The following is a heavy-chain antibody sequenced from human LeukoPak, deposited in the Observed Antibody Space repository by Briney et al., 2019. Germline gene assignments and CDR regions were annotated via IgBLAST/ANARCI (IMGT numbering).Heavy chain of an antibody. D-gene: IGHD3-10*01. V-gene: IGHV4-59*01. CDR3: ARASTYSLGSYYNPGFDY. Sequence: NPSETLSLTCTVAGGSIGSYYWGWIRQPPGKGLELVGYIHESGDSNYHPSLTSRVIISVDTSKNKFSLTLSSVTAADTAVYYCARASTYSLGSYYNPGFDYWGHGTLVTVSS. CDR2: IHESGDS. J-gene: IGHJ4*01. CDR1: GGSIGSYY.